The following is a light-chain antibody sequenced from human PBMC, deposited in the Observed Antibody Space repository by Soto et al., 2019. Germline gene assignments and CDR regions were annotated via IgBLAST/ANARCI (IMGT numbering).Light chain of an antibody. CDR3: QQTKGFPLT. V-gene: IGKV1-12*01. CDR2: AAF. Sequence: DIQMTQSPSSLSASEGDRVTITCRASQDINKYLAWYQQIPGKAPKLLIFAAFTLQSGVPSRFTASGSGTDFTLTVAGLQPEDAATYYCQQTKGFPLTFGGGTKVDIK. CDR1: QDINKY. J-gene: IGKJ4*01.